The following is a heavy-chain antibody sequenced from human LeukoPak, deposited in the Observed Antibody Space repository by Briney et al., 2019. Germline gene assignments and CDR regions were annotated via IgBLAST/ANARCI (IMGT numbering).Heavy chain of an antibody. CDR2: IKEDGTEK. D-gene: IGHD1-1*01. Sequence: GGSQRLSCAGSGFTFSDFWMTWVRQTPGKGLEWVANIKEDGTEKNLVDSVKGRFTISRDNTKNLLYLEMNSLRGDDTAIYYCVRESRPGGAMGLYHNLDYWGQGTLVAVSS. J-gene: IGHJ4*02. CDR1: GFTFSDFW. CDR3: VRESRPGGAMGLYHNLDY. V-gene: IGHV3-7*01.